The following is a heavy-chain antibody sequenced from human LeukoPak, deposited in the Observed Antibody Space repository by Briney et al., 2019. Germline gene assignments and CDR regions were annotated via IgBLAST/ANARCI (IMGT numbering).Heavy chain of an antibody. V-gene: IGHV4-59*01. CDR2: VSYSGNT. Sequence: PSETLSLTCTVFGGSMSSYYWSWIRQPPGKRLEWIGYVSYSGNTNYNPSLKSRVTISLDTSKNQFSLKLTSVTAADTALYYCARARGYYGSGTYTSYFDYWGQGNLVTVSS. D-gene: IGHD3-10*01. CDR1: GGSMSSYY. J-gene: IGHJ4*02. CDR3: ARARGYYGSGTYTSYFDY.